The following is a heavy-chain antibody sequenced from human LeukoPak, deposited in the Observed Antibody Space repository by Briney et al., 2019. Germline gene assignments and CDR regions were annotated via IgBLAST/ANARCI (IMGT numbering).Heavy chain of an antibody. V-gene: IGHV1-69*01. CDR1: GGTFSSYA. CDR3: ARGGYCGYDWVPSFFDY. D-gene: IGHD5-12*01. Sequence: GSSVKVSCKASGGTFSSYAISWVRQAPGQGLEWMGGIIPIFGTANYAQKFQGRVTITADESTSTAYMERSSLRSEDTAVYYCARGGYCGYDWVPSFFDYWGQGTLVTVSS. J-gene: IGHJ4*02. CDR2: IIPIFGTA.